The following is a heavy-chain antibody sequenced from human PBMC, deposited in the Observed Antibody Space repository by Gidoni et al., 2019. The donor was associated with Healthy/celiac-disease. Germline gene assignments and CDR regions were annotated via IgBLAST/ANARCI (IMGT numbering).Heavy chain of an antibody. V-gene: IGHV5-51*01. J-gene: IGHJ5*02. Sequence: VQLSQSGAEVNKPGESLKIFCQGSGYSFTRYWIGWVRQMPGKGLEWMGIIYPGDTDTRYSPYNQGQVTISAGKSISTADLQGSSLKASDNAMDYCARHAGKTFGVVIKGWFDPWGQGTLVTVSS. CDR1: GYSFTRYW. CDR3: ARHAGKTFGVVIKGWFDP. CDR2: IYPGDTDT. D-gene: IGHD3-3*01.